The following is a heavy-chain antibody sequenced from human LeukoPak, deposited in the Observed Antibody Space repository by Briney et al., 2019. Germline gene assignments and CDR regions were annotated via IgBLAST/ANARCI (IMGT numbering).Heavy chain of an antibody. D-gene: IGHD2-21*01. CDR1: GGSISSYY. Sequence: SETLSLTCTVSGGSISSYYWSWIRQPPGKGLEWIGYIYYSGSTNYNPSLKSRVTISVDTSKNQFSLKLSSVTAADTAVYYCARVVMKGWFGPWGQGTLVTVSS. V-gene: IGHV4-59*01. CDR3: ARVVMKGWFGP. CDR2: IYYSGST. J-gene: IGHJ5*02.